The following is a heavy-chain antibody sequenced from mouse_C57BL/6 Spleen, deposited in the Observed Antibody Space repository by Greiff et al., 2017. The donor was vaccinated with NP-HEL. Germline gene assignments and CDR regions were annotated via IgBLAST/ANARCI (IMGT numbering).Heavy chain of an antibody. J-gene: IGHJ2*01. CDR3: ARGNGSSYVTYFDY. Sequence: EVKVVESGPELVKPGASVKISCKASGYSFTDYNMNWVKQSNGKSLEWIGVINPNYGTTSYNQKFQGKATLTVDQSSSTAYMQLNSLTSEDSAVYYCARGNGSSYVTYFDYWGQGTTLTVSS. CDR1: GYSFTDYN. D-gene: IGHD1-1*01. CDR2: INPNYGTT. V-gene: IGHV1-39*01.